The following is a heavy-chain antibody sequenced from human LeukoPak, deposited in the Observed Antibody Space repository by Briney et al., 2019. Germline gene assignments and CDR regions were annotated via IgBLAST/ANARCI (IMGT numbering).Heavy chain of an antibody. Sequence: ASVKVSCKAAGYTFTGYYMHWVRQAPGQGLEWMGWINPNSGGTKYAQKFQGRVTMTSDASISTAYMELSSLRSDDTAVYYCASRPDQHLLYYFDYWGQGALVTVSS. D-gene: IGHD2-15*01. CDR3: ASRPDQHLLYYFDY. CDR1: GYTFTGYY. CDR2: INPNSGGT. V-gene: IGHV1-2*02. J-gene: IGHJ4*02.